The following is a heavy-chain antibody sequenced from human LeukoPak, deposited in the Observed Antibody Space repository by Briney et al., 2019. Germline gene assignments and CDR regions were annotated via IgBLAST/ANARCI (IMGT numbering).Heavy chain of an antibody. CDR1: GYSFTSYW. CDR3: ARLGDYGDHDAFDI. Sequence: GESLKISCKGSGYSFTSYWIAWVRQMPGKGVEWMGIINPGDSDTRYSPSFQGQVTISADKSITTAYLQWSRLEAPDTAMYFCARLGDYGDHDAFDIWGQGTMVTVTS. CDR2: INPGDSDT. J-gene: IGHJ3*02. D-gene: IGHD4-17*01. V-gene: IGHV5-51*01.